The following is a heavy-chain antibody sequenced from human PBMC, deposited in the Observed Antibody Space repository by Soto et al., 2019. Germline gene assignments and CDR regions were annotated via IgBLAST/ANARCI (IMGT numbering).Heavy chain of an antibody. CDR1: GYTFTIYA. Sequence: ASLKVSCKTAGYTFTIYAMHWVRQAPGQRFEWMGWINAGNGITKYSQEFQGRVTITRDTSASTAYMELSGLRSEDTAVYYCAREYSGFDYVDYFDYWGQGTLVTVSS. D-gene: IGHD5-12*01. V-gene: IGHV1-3*01. CDR2: INAGNGIT. CDR3: AREYSGFDYVDYFDY. J-gene: IGHJ4*02.